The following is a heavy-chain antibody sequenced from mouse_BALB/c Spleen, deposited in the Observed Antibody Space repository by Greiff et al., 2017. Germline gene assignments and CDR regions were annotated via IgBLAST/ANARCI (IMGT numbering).Heavy chain of an antibody. J-gene: IGHJ2*01. D-gene: IGHD1-1*01. CDR1: GFTIKDYY. Sequence: EVKLMESGAELVRSGASVKLSCTASGFTIKDYYMHWVKQRPEQGLEWIGWIDPENGDTEYAPKFQGKATMTADTSSNTAYLQLSSLTSEDTAVYYCNANYYGSSFDYWGQGTTRTVSS. CDR3: NANYYGSSFDY. V-gene: IGHV14-4*02. CDR2: IDPENGDT.